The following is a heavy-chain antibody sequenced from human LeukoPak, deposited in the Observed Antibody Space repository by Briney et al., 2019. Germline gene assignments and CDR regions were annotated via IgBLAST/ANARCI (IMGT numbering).Heavy chain of an antibody. V-gene: IGHV4-59*01. Sequence: PSETLSLTCTVSGGSISSYYWSWIRQPPGKGLEWIGYIYYSGSTNYNPSLKSRVTISVDTSKNQFSLKLSSVTAADTAVYYCARTSCSGGSCSSLFSYYYYMDVWGKGTTVTISS. CDR3: ARTSCSGGSCSSLFSYYYYMDV. D-gene: IGHD2-15*01. CDR2: IYYSGST. J-gene: IGHJ6*03. CDR1: GGSISSYY.